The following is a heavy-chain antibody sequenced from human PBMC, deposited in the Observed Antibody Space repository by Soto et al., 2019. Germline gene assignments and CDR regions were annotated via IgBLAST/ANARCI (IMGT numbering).Heavy chain of an antibody. Sequence: SETLSLTCAVYGGTFSGYFRTLNWIRQAPGRGLEWIGEINHRGTTNYNPSLQSRVTISVDTSKNQFSLKLNSVTAADMAVYFCPTVKAPRGTFARGWYVESWGHGTRVTV. CDR3: PTVKAPRGTFARGWYVES. J-gene: IGHJ5*01. CDR2: INHRGTT. CDR1: GGTFSGYF. V-gene: IGHV4-34*01. D-gene: IGHD6-19*01.